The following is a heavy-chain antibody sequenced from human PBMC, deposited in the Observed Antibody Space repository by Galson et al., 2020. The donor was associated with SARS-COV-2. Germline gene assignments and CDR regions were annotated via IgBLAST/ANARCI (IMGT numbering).Heavy chain of an antibody. J-gene: IGHJ6*02. D-gene: IGHD3-16*02. CDR3: ARDSRSLDGMDV. CDR2: TYYRSKWYA. Sequence: SQTLSLTCAISGDSVSSNSVAWNWIRQSPSGGLEWLGRTYYRSKWYADYAMSVKSRLTISPDTSRNQFSLQLSSVTPEDASVYYCARDSRSLDGMDVWGQGTTVTVSS. V-gene: IGHV6-1*01. CDR1: GDSVSSNSVA.